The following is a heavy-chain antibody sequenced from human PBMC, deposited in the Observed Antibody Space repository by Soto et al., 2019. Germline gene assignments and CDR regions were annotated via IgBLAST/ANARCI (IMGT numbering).Heavy chain of an antibody. D-gene: IGHD2-2*01. V-gene: IGHV1-18*01. J-gene: IGHJ3*02. Sequence: ASVKVSCKASGFTFTSSAVQWVRQARGQRLEWIGWISVYNGNTNYAQKPQGRVTMTTDTSTSTAYMELRSLRSDDTAVYYCARNRQDIVVVPAAMGTNDAFDIWGQGTMVTVSS. CDR2: ISVYNGNT. CDR3: ARNRQDIVVVPAAMGTNDAFDI. CDR1: GFTFTSSA.